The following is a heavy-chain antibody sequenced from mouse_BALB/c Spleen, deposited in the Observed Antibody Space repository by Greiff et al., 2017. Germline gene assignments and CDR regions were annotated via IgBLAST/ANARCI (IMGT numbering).Heavy chain of an antibody. Sequence: VQRVESGPGLVQPSQSLSITCTVSGFSLTSYGVHWVRQSPGKGLEWLGVIWSGGSTDYNAAFISRLSISKDNSKSQVFFKMNSLQANDTAIYYCARVYDYGGYFDVWGAGTTVTVSS. V-gene: IGHV2-2*02. CDR3: ARVYDYGGYFDV. D-gene: IGHD2-4*01. CDR2: IWSGGST. J-gene: IGHJ1*01. CDR1: GFSLTSYG.